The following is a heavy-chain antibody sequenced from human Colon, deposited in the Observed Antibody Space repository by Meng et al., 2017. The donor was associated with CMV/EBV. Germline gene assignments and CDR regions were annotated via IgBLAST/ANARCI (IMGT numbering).Heavy chain of an antibody. J-gene: IGHJ4*01. Sequence: LRLSWAASGFTFSDNYMSWIRQAPGKGLEWISYISSSSATIYYADSVKGRFTISRDNAKQTLYLQMNSLRAEDTAVYYCASRYSYVGFWGHGTLVTVSS. CDR2: ISSSSATI. V-gene: IGHV3-11*01. CDR3: ASRYSYVGF. D-gene: IGHD5-18*01. CDR1: GFTFSDNY.